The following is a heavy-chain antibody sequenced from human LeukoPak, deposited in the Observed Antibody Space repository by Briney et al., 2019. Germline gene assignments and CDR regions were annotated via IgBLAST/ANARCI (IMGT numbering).Heavy chain of an antibody. CDR2: IGTTGNYI. Sequence: GGSLRLSCAASGFTFSNYLMNWVRQAPGKGLEWVSSIGTTGNYIYYSDSVKGRFTISRDNAKDSLFLQMNSLRTEDTGVYYCARDSYGWHDRWDYWGLGTQVIVPS. V-gene: IGHV3-21*01. CDR3: ARDSYGWHDRWDY. CDR1: GFTFSNYL. J-gene: IGHJ4*02. D-gene: IGHD3-16*01.